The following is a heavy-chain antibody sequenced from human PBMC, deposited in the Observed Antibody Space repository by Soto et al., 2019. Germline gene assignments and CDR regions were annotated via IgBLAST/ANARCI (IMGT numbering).Heavy chain of an antibody. D-gene: IGHD1-1*01. Sequence: SETLSLTCTVSGGSISSGGYYWSWIRQHPGKGLEWIGYIYYSGSTYYNPSLKSRVTISVDTSKNQFSLKLSSVTAADTAVYYCASLSLDWNGLWYFDYWGQGTLVTVSS. V-gene: IGHV4-31*03. CDR2: IYYSGST. J-gene: IGHJ4*02. CDR1: GGSISSGGYY. CDR3: ASLSLDWNGLWYFDY.